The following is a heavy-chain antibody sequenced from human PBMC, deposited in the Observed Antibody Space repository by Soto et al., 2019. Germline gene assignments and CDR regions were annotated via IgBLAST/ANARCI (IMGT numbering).Heavy chain of an antibody. J-gene: IGHJ4*02. CDR3: VRQYYDFWTDFPDFDY. V-gene: IGHV1-18*01. CDR2: ISANSGRA. Sequence: ASVKVSCKTSGYPFSKYDISWVRQAPGQGLEWMGLISANSGRANYAQKLQGRVTMTTDTSTSTAYMELRSLRSDDTAVYYCVRQYYDFWTDFPDFDYWGQGTLVTVS. D-gene: IGHD3-3*01. CDR1: GYPFSKYD.